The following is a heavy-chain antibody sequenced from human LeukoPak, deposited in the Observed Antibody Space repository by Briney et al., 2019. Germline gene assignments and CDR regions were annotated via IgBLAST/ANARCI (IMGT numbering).Heavy chain of an antibody. CDR3: ASGATAATLTFFDH. V-gene: IGHV3-23*01. D-gene: IGHD2-2*01. CDR1: GFTFHNFA. CDR2: ISGSDGST. Sequence: GGSLRLSCAASGFTFHNFAMHWVRLAPGKGLEWISSISGSDGSTYSADSVRGRFTISRDNSKNTLFLQMSSLRAEDTALYYCASGATAATLTFFDHWGQGTLVTVSS. J-gene: IGHJ4*02.